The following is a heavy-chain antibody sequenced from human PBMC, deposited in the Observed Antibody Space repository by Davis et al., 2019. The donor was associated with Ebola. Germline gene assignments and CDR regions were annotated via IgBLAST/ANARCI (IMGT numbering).Heavy chain of an antibody. CDR3: AREEVNWNDGYYYYGMDV. Sequence: ASVKVSCKASGYTFTGYYMHWVRQAPGQGLEWMGWINHNSGGTNYAQKFQGWVTMTRDTSISTAYMELSRLRSDDTAVYYCAREEVNWNDGYYYYGMDVWGQGTTVTVSS. CDR1: GYTFTGYY. CDR2: INHNSGGT. J-gene: IGHJ6*02. V-gene: IGHV1-2*04. D-gene: IGHD1-1*01.